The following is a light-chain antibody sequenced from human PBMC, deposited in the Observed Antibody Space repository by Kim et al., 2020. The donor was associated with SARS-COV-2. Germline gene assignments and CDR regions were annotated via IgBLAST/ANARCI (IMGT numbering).Light chain of an antibody. CDR2: DAS. CDR3: QQFNNYLLT. V-gene: IGKV1D-13*01. Sequence: EDRVTITCRGSQGFSSALAWYQQKPGKAPKLLIYDASSLESGVPSRFSGSGSGTDFTLTISSLQPEDFATYYCQQFNNYLLTFGQGTRLEIK. J-gene: IGKJ5*01. CDR1: QGFSSA.